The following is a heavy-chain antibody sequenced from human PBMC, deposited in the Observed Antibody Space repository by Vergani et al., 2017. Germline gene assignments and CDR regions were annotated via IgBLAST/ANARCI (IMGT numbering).Heavy chain of an antibody. CDR1: GFTFSSYA. J-gene: IGHJ6*03. CDR3: AKENWYDFWSGRGYYYMNV. D-gene: IGHD3-3*01. CDR2: FSGSGGST. Sequence: EVQLLESGGGLVQPGGSLRLSCAASGFTFSSYAMSWVRQAPGKGLEWVSAFSGSGGSTYYADSVKGRFTISRDNSKNTLYLQMNSLRAEDTAVYYCAKENWYDFWSGRGYYYMNVWGKGTTVTVSS. V-gene: IGHV3-23*01.